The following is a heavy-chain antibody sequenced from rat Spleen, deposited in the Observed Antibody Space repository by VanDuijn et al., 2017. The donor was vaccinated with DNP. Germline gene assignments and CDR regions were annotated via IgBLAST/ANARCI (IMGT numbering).Heavy chain of an antibody. Sequence: EVQLQESGPGLVEPSQSLSLTCSVTGYSITSNYWGWIRQFPGNKMAWIGHISYSGRTTYNPSLKSRISISRDTSKNQFFLQVNSVTTEDTATYYCARGNDDYYPNWYFDFWGPGTMVTVSS. V-gene: IGHV3-1*01. CDR1: GYSITSNY. CDR3: ARGNDDYYPNWYFDF. J-gene: IGHJ1*01. D-gene: IGHD1-12*03. CDR2: ISYSGRT.